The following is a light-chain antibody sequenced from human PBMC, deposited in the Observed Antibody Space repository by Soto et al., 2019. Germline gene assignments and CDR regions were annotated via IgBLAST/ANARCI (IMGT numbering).Light chain of an antibody. J-gene: IGKJ3*01. CDR2: DAS. CDR3: QQRYNWPRFS. V-gene: IGKV3-11*01. CDR1: QSLNNY. Sequence: EIVLTQSPATLSLSPGARATLSCRASQSLNNYLAWYQQKPGQAPRLLIYDASERATGVPARFSASGSGTDFTLTISSLEPEDFAFYYCQQRYNWPRFSFGPGTKLDI.